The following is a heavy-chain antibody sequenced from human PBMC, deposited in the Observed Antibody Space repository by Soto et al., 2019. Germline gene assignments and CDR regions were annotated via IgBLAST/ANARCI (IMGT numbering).Heavy chain of an antibody. CDR2: ISAYNGNT. D-gene: IGHD2-2*01. CDR1: GYTLTSYG. V-gene: IGHV1-18*01. J-gene: IGHJ6*03. CDR3: ARDTSRSYYYYYMDV. Sequence: ASVKPSCKASGYTLTSYGISWVRQAPGQGLEWMGWISAYNGNTNYAQKLQGRVTMTTDTSTSTAYMELRSLRSDDTAVYYCARDTSRSYYYYYMDVWGKGTTVTVS.